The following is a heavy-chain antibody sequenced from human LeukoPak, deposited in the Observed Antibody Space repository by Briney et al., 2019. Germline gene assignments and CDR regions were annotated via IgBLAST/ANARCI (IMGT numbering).Heavy chain of an antibody. V-gene: IGHV1-2*02. CDR2: INPRIGDT. CDR1: GYTFTGYY. D-gene: IGHD3-22*01. J-gene: IGHJ4*02. CDR3: ARDWGLLRAGAY. Sequence: ASVKVSCMASGYTFTGYYMHWVRQAPGQGLEWMGWINPRIGDTNYAQKFQGRVTMTRDTSISTVYMELSSLRSDDTAVYYCARDWGLLRAGAYWGQGTLVTVPS.